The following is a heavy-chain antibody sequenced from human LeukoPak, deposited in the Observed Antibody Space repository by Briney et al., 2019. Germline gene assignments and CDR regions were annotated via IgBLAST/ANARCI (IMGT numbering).Heavy chain of an antibody. CDR1: GVSISSSSYY. D-gene: IGHD2-2*01. Sequence: TSSETLSLTCTVSGVSISSSSYYWGWIRQPPGKGLEWIGSIYYSGSTYYNPSLKSRVTISVDTSKNQFSLKLSSVTAADTAVYYCATSAAVTTPGTFDYWGQGTLVTVSS. CDR2: IYYSGST. V-gene: IGHV4-39*01. J-gene: IGHJ4*02. CDR3: ATSAAVTTPGTFDY.